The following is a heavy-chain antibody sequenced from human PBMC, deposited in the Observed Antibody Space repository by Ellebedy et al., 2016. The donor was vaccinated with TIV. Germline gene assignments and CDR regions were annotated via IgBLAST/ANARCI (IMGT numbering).Heavy chain of an antibody. CDR3: AGNDILTGLTRGMDV. Sequence: AASVKVSCKASGYTFTSYGISWVRQAPGQGLEWMGWISAYNGNTNYAQKLQGRVTMTTDTSTSTAYMELRSLRSDDTAVYYCAGNDILTGLTRGMDVWGQGTTVTVSS. J-gene: IGHJ6*02. CDR1: GYTFTSYG. D-gene: IGHD3-9*01. V-gene: IGHV1-18*01. CDR2: ISAYNGNT.